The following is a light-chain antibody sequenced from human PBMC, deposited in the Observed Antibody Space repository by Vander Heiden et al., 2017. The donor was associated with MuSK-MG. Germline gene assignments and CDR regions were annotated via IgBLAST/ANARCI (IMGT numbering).Light chain of an antibody. CDR2: MVS. V-gene: IGKV2-30*02. Sequence: DVVMTQSPLSLPVTLGQPAFIACRSSQSLIHSDGNTYLIWFQQRPGQSPRRLIYMVSNRDSGVPDRFSGSGSGTDFTLKIGGVEAEDVGVYYCMQATHLPFTFGQGTKLEIK. J-gene: IGKJ2*01. CDR3: MQATHLPFT. CDR1: QSLIHSDGNTY.